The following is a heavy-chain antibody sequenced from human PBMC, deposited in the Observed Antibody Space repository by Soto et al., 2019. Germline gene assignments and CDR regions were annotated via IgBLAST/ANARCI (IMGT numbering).Heavy chain of an antibody. CDR2: ITGSGDST. V-gene: IGHV3-23*01. Sequence: EVQLLESGGGLVQPGGSLRLSCAVSGFTFSNHAMSWVRQAPGKGLECVSSITGSGDSTYYADSVKGRFTISRDKSKSTLYVQMKALRAEDTAVYYCAKNRQFSGWLSVQAFGYWCQGTEVTVSS. J-gene: IGHJ4*02. CDR3: AKNRQFSGWLSVQAFGY. D-gene: IGHD6-19*01. CDR1: GFTFSNHA.